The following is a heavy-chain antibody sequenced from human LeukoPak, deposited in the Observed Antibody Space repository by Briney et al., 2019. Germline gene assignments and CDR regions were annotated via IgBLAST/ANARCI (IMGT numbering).Heavy chain of an antibody. D-gene: IGHD3-22*01. V-gene: IGHV4-39*07. Sequence: PSETLSLTCTVSGGSISNSNSYWGWIRQSPGKGLEWIANIYYSGSTYYNPSLKSRLTISVDTSKNQFSLKLSSVTAQDTAVYYCAKLLYYYDSSQPYWGQGTLVTVSS. CDR1: GGSISNSNSY. CDR3: AKLLYYYDSSQPY. CDR2: IYYSGST. J-gene: IGHJ4*02.